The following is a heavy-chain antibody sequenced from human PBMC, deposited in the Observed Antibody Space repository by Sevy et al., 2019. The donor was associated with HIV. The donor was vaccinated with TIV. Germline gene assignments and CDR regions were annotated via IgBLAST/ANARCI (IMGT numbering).Heavy chain of an antibody. D-gene: IGHD6-6*01. CDR2: IYYSGST. J-gene: IGHJ4*02. CDR1: GGSISSSSYY. Sequence: SETLSLTCTVSGGSISSSSYYWGWIRQLPGKGLEWIGSIYYSGSTYYNPSLKSRVTISVDTSKNQFSLKLSSETAADTAVYYCARHAPYSSSSEGGDYFDYWGQGTLVTVSS. CDR3: ARHAPYSSSSEGGDYFDY. V-gene: IGHV4-39*01.